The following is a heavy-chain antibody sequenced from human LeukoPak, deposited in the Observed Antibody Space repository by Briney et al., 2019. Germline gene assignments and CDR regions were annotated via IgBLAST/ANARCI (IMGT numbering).Heavy chain of an antibody. J-gene: IGHJ6*02. D-gene: IGHD1-14*01. CDR2: IYSGGST. V-gene: IGHV3-53*01. Sequence: GGSLRLSCVASGFIFRNYAMSWVRQAPGKGLEWVSVIYSGGSTYYADSVKGRFTISRDNSKNTLYLQMNSLRAEDTAVYYCARSNRRGYYYGMDVWGQGTTVTVSS. CDR3: ARSNRRGYYYGMDV. CDR1: GFIFRNYA.